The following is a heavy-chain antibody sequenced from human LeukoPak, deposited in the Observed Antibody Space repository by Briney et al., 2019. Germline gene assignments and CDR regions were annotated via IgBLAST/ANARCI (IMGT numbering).Heavy chain of an antibody. D-gene: IGHD3-3*02. J-gene: IGHJ4*02. CDR3: ARDPGFSSFDY. Sequence: SGGSLRLSCAVSGFTFSDYWVTWVRQTPGKGLEFVANINRDGSVKSYVDSVKGRFTISRDNAKNSLYLQMTSLRVDDTAIYYCARDPGFSSFDYWGQGTLVTVSS. V-gene: IGHV3-7*01. CDR2: INRDGSVK. CDR1: GFTFSDYW.